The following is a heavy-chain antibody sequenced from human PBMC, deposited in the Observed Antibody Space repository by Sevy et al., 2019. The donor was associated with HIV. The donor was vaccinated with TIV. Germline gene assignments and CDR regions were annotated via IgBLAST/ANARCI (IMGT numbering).Heavy chain of an antibody. Sequence: SETLSLTCTVSGGSISSGGYYWSWIRQHPGKGLEWIGYIYYSGSTNYNPSLKSRVTISVDTSKNQFSLKLSSVTAADTAVYYCARHTPLGLSFDYWGQRTLVTVSS. V-gene: IGHV4-31*03. J-gene: IGHJ4*02. CDR2: IYYSGST. CDR1: GGSISSGGYY. CDR3: ARHTPLGLSFDY. D-gene: IGHD5-18*01.